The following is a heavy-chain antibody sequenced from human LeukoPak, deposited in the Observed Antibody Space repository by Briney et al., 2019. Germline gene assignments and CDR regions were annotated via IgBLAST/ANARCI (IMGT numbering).Heavy chain of an antibody. CDR3: AKGEGITMVRGLFDY. CDR1: GFTFSSYA. CDR2: ISGSGGST. Sequence: GGSLRLSCAASGFTFSSYAMSWVRQAPGKGLEWVSAISGSGGSTYYADSVKGRFTISRDNSKNTLYLQMNSLRAEDTAVYYCAKGEGITMVRGLFDYWGQGTLVTVSS. D-gene: IGHD3-10*01. J-gene: IGHJ4*02. V-gene: IGHV3-23*01.